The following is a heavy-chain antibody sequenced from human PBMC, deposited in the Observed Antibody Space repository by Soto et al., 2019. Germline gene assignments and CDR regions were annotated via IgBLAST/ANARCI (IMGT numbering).Heavy chain of an antibody. Sequence: PGGSLRLSCAASGFTFSSYSMNWVRQAPGKGLEWVSSISSSSSYIYYADSVKGRFTISRDNAKNSLYLQMNSLRAEDTAVYYCARVVAVLPRTAYSDIDVWGQGTTLTVSS. CDR2: ISSSSSYI. D-gene: IGHD2-21*02. V-gene: IGHV3-21*01. CDR3: ARVVAVLPRTAYSDIDV. CDR1: GFTFSSYS. J-gene: IGHJ6*02.